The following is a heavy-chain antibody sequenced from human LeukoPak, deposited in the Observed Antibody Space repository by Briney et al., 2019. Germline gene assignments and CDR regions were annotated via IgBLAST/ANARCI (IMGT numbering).Heavy chain of an antibody. CDR3: ARARYYYDSRPPFLDY. CDR2: IYYSGST. V-gene: IGHV4-59*01. D-gene: IGHD3-22*01. Sequence: PSETLSLTCTVSGGSISSYYWSWIRQPPGKGLEWIGYIYYSGSTNYNPSLKSRVTISVDTSKNQFSLKLSSVTAADTAVYYCARARYYYDSRPPFLDYWGQGTLVTVSS. CDR1: GGSISSYY. J-gene: IGHJ4*02.